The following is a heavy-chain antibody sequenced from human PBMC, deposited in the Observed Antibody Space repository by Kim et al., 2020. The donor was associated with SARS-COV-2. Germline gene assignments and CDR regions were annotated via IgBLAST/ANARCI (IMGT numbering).Heavy chain of an antibody. Sequence: SETLSLTCAVSGGSISSSIWWSWVRQPPGKGLEWIGEIYHSGSTNYNPSLKSRVTISVDKSKNQFSLKLSSVTAADTAVYYCAREHLGIVVVPAAHYDAFDIWGQGTMVTVSS. D-gene: IGHD2-2*03. J-gene: IGHJ3*02. CDR2: IYHSGST. CDR1: GGSISSSIW. V-gene: IGHV4-4*02. CDR3: AREHLGIVVVPAAHYDAFDI.